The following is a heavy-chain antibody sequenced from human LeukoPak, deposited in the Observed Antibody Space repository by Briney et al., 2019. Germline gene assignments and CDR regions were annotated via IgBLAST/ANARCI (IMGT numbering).Heavy chain of an antibody. V-gene: IGHV3-30*18. CDR3: AKARWNDFDY. CDR2: ISYDGSNI. J-gene: IGHJ4*02. CDR1: GFTFSTYG. D-gene: IGHD1-1*01. Sequence: GGSLRLSCAASGFTFSTYGVHWVRQAPGKGLEWVAVISYDGSNIYYADSVKGRFTISRDNSKNTLYLQMNSLRAEDTAVYSCAKARWNDFDYWGQGTLVTVSS.